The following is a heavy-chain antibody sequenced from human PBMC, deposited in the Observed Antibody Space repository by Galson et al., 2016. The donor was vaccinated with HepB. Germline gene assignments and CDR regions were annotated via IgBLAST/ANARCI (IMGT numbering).Heavy chain of an antibody. D-gene: IGHD4-23*01. CDR3: ASGTTVTTPNSFWYFDL. Sequence: SLRLSCAASGFTFSTYAMSWVRQAPGKGLEWVSTISGSGGETNYADSVKGRFTFSRDNSKNTLSLQMTSLRAEATAEYYCASGTTVTTPNSFWYFDLWGRGTLVTVSS. CDR1: GFTFSTYA. CDR2: ISGSGGET. V-gene: IGHV3-23*01. J-gene: IGHJ2*01.